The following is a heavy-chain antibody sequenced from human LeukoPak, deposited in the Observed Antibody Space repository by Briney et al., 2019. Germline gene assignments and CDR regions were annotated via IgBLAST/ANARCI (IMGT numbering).Heavy chain of an antibody. CDR1: GFTFSSYE. CDR3: AKVSLNMVNDAFDI. V-gene: IGHV3-48*03. J-gene: IGHJ3*02. D-gene: IGHD4/OR15-4a*01. CDR2: ISSSGSTI. Sequence: GGSLRLSCAASGFTFSSYEMNWVRQAPGKGLEWVSYISSSGSTIYYADSVKGRFTISRDNSKNTLYLQMNSLRAEDTAMYYCAKVSLNMVNDAFDIWGQGTMVSVSS.